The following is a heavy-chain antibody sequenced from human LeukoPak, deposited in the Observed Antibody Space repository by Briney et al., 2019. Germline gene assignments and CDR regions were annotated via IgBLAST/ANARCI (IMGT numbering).Heavy chain of an antibody. J-gene: IGHJ5*02. CDR1: GVTFSSYE. CDR3: ARGKEYSSSWFGFVRSNWFDP. CDR2: ISSSGSTI. D-gene: IGHD6-13*01. V-gene: IGHV3-48*03. Sequence: GGSLRLSCAASGVTFSSYEMNWVRQAPGKGLEGGSYISSSGSTIYYADSVKGRFTISRDNAKNSLYLQMNSLRAEDTAVYYCARGKEYSSSWFGFVRSNWFDPWGQGNLVTVSS.